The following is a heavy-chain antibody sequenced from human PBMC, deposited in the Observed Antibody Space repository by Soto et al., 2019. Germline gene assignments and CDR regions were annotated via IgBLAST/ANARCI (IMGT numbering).Heavy chain of an antibody. D-gene: IGHD6-6*01. V-gene: IGHV3-7*03. CDR2: IKQDGSEK. J-gene: IGHJ6*02. CDR3: ARVKAARRGGYYYYYGMDV. CDR1: GFTFSSYW. Sequence: GSLRLSCAASGFTFSSYWMSWVRQAPGKGLEWVANIKQDGSEKYYVDSVKGRFTISRDNAKNSLYLQMNSLRAEDTAVYYCARVKAARRGGYYYYYGMDVWGQGTTVTVSS.